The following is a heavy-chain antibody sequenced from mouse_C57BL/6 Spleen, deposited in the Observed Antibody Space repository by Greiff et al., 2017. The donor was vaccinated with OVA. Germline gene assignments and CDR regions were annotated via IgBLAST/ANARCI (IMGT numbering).Heavy chain of an antibody. CDR1: GYTFTSYG. CDR3: ARWEFITTVVAPYAMDY. J-gene: IGHJ4*01. CDR2: IYPRSGNT. V-gene: IGHV1-81*01. D-gene: IGHD1-1*01. Sequence: VQLQQSGAELARPGASVKLSCKASGYTFTSYGISWVKQRPGQGLEWIGEIYPRSGNTYYNEKFKGKATLTADKSSSTAYMELRSLTSEDSAVYCCARWEFITTVVAPYAMDYWGQGTSVTVSS.